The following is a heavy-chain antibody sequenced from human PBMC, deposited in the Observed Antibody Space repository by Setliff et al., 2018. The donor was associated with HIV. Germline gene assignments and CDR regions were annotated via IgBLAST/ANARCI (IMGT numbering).Heavy chain of an antibody. V-gene: IGHV4-34*01. CDR1: GGSFSGYF. D-gene: IGHD3-22*01. CDR2: IYYSGST. Sequence: SETLSLTCAVYGGSFSGYFWSWIRQPPGKGLEWIGSIYYSGSTYYNPSLKSRVTISVDTSKDQFSLKLSSVTAADTAVYYCARHASRDGYNFDYWGQGTLVTVSS. CDR3: ARHASRDGYNFDY. J-gene: IGHJ4*02.